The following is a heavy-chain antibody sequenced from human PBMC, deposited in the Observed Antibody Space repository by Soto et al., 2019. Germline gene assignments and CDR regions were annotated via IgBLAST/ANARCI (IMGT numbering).Heavy chain of an antibody. J-gene: IGHJ4*02. CDR2: IIPIFGTA. D-gene: IGHD3-9*01. V-gene: IGHV1-69*06. Sequence: SVKVSCKASGGTFSSYAISWVRQAPGQGLEWMGGIIPIFGTANYAQKFQGRVTITADKSTSTAYMELSSLRSEDTAVYYCARSRGYDILTGYFRLEAFDYWGQGTLVTVSS. CDR3: ARSRGYDILTGYFRLEAFDY. CDR1: GGTFSSYA.